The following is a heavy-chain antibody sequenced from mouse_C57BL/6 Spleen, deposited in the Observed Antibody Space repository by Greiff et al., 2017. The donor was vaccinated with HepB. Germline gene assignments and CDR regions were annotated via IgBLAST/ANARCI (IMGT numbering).Heavy chain of an antibody. CDR1: GFTFSSYA. V-gene: IGHV5-9-1*02. CDR3: TRGATVVAHFDV. CDR2: ISSGGDYI. J-gene: IGHJ1*03. Sequence: EVKLVESGEGLVKPGGSLKLSCAASGFTFSSYAMSWVRQTPEKRLEWVAYISSGGDYIYYADTVKGRFTISRDNARNTLYLQMSSLKSEDTAMYYCTRGATVVAHFDVWGTGTTVTVSS. D-gene: IGHD1-1*01.